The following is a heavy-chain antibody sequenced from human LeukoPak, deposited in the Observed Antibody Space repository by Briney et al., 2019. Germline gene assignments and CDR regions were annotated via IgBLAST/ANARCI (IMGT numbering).Heavy chain of an antibody. CDR1: GYTFTSYA. CDR2: INAGNGNT. Sequence: GASVKVSCKASGYTFTSYAMHWVRQAPGQRLEWMGWINAGNGNTKYSQEFQGRVTITRDTSASTAYMELSSLRSEDTAVYYCARSARITMIVVVTPNWFDPWGQGTLVTVSS. J-gene: IGHJ5*02. D-gene: IGHD3-22*01. CDR3: ARSARITMIVVVTPNWFDP. V-gene: IGHV1-3*03.